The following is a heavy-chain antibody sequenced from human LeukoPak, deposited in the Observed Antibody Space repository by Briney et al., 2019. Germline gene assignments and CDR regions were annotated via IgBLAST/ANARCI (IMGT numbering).Heavy chain of an antibody. D-gene: IGHD6-19*01. CDR3: ATGTQWLVPRGFYYYYMDV. CDR1: GFTFSSYG. CDR2: ISWDGGST. V-gene: IGHV3-43D*03. Sequence: GGSLRLSCAASGFTFSSYGMSWVRQAPGKGLEWVSVISWDGGSTSYADSVKGRFTISRDNSKNSLYLQMNSLRAEDTALYYCATGTQWLVPRGFYYYYMDVWGKGTTVTVSS. J-gene: IGHJ6*03.